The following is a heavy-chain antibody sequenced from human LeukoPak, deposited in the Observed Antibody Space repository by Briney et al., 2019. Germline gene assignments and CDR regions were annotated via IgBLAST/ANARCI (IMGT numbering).Heavy chain of an antibody. CDR3: ARESELGYCSSTSCLDP. D-gene: IGHD2-2*01. J-gene: IGHJ5*02. V-gene: IGHV1-69*13. CDR1: GGTFSSYA. Sequence: ASVKVSCKASGGTFSSYAISWVRQAPGQGLEWMGGIIPIFGTANYAQKFQGRVTITADESTSTAYMELSSLRSEDTAVYYCARESELGYCSSTSCLDPWGQGTLVTVSS. CDR2: IIPIFGTA.